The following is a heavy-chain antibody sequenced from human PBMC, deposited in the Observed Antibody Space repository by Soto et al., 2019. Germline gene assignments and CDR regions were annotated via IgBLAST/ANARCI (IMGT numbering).Heavy chain of an antibody. D-gene: IGHD6-19*01. V-gene: IGHV4-39*01. Sequence: QLQLQESGPGLVKPSETLSLTCTVSGGSISSSSYYWGWIRQPPGKGLEWIGSIYYSGSTYYNPSLKSRVTTSVDTSKNQFSLKLSSVTAADTAVYYCARHHSSGLDYWGQGTLVTVSS. CDR2: IYYSGST. J-gene: IGHJ4*02. CDR1: GGSISSSSYY. CDR3: ARHHSSGLDY.